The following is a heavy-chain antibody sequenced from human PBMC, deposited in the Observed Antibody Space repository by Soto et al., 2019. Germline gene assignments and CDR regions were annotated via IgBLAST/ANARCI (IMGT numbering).Heavy chain of an antibody. J-gene: IGHJ5*02. D-gene: IGHD3-22*01. CDR1: CYNFTNYH. V-gene: IGHV1-18*04. Sequence: ASVNVYCKSSCYNFTNYHIHWVRQAPGQGLELMGWISSYTGNTYYQHSANTEYVQKLQGRVTMTTDTSTSTAYMELRSLRSDDTAVYYCASGREFTMIPFDPWGQGTLVTVSS. CDR2: ISSYTGNTYYQHSANT. CDR3: ASGREFTMIPFDP.